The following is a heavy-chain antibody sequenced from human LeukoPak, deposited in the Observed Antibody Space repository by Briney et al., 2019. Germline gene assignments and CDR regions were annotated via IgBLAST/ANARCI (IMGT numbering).Heavy chain of an antibody. Sequence: KPSETLSLTCTVSGGSISSYYWSWIQQPPGKGLEWIGYIYYSGSTNYNPSLKSRVTISVDTSKNQFSLKLSSVTAADTAVYYCARGQPIAAAGIPFDYWGQGTLVTVSS. J-gene: IGHJ4*02. CDR2: IYYSGST. CDR1: GGSISSYY. V-gene: IGHV4-59*01. CDR3: ARGQPIAAAGIPFDY. D-gene: IGHD6-13*01.